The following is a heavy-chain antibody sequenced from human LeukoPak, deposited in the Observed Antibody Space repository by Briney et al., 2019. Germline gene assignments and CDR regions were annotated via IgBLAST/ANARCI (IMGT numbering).Heavy chain of an antibody. CDR1: GFTFSSYA. Sequence: PGGSLRLSCAASGFTFSSYAMSWVRQAPGKGLEWVSAISGSGGSTYYADSVKGRFTISRDNSKNTLYLQMNSLRAEDTAVYYCAKTRTGEEWIQLWLREHYFDYWGQGTLVTVSS. CDR2: ISGSGGST. D-gene: IGHD5-18*01. CDR3: AKTRTGEEWIQLWLREHYFDY. J-gene: IGHJ4*02. V-gene: IGHV3-23*01.